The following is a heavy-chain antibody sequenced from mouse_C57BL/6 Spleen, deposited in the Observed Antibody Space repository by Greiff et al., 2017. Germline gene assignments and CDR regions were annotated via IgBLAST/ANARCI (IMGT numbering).Heavy chain of an antibody. CDR1: GYTFTSYW. CDR3: EREAYYGSSYPYYFDV. D-gene: IGHD1-1*01. CDR2: IDPNSGGT. J-gene: IGHJ2*01. Sequence: QVQLQQPGAELVKPGASVKLSCKASGYTFTSYWMNWVKQRPGRGLEWIGRIDPNSGGTTYNEKFKSKATLTVDKPSSTAYMQLSSLTSEYSAVYYCEREAYYGSSYPYYFDVWGTGTTLTVSS. V-gene: IGHV1-72*01.